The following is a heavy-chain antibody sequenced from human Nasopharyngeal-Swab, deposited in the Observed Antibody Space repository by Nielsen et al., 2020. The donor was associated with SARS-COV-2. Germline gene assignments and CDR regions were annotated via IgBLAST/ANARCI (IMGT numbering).Heavy chain of an antibody. J-gene: IGHJ4*02. V-gene: IGHV4-34*01. CDR3: ARGLVMGIFGVVISSKYFDY. CDR2: INHSGST. Sequence: RQAPGKGLEWFGEINHSGSTNYNPAPKNRVTISVDTSKNQFSLKLSSVTAADTAVYYCARGLVMGIFGVVISSKYFDYWGQGTLGTVSS. D-gene: IGHD3-3*01.